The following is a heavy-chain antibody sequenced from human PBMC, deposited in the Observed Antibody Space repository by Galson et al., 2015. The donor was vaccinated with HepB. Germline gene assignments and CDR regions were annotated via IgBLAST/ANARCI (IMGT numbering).Heavy chain of an antibody. CDR3: ARDYGSYYMDV. J-gene: IGHJ6*03. D-gene: IGHD3-10*01. CDR2: ISANNGNT. V-gene: IGHV1-18*01. Sequence: SVKVSCKASGYTFSTYGISWVRQAPGQGLEWMGWISANNGNTKYAQMVQGRVTMTTNTSTSTVYMELRSLRSDDTAVYYCARDYGSYYMDVWGKETTVTVSS. CDR1: GYTFSTYG.